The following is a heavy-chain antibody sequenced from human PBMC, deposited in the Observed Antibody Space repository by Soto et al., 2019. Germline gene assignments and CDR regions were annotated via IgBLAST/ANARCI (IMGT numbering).Heavy chain of an antibody. CDR2: ISAYNGNT. D-gene: IGHD2-15*01. Sequence: ASVKVSCKASVYTFTSYGISWVRQAPGQGLEWMGWISAYNGNTNYAQKLQGRVTMTTDTSTSTAYMELRSLRSDDTAVYYCARDRDIVVVVAATMGYFDYWGQGTLVTVSS. CDR3: ARDRDIVVVVAATMGYFDY. J-gene: IGHJ4*02. CDR1: VYTFTSYG. V-gene: IGHV1-18*01.